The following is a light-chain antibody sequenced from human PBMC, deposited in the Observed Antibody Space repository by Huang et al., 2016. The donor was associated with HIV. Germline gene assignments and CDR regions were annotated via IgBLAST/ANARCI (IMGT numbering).Light chain of an antibody. V-gene: IGKV3-11*01. CDR3: QQRSNWPAIT. CDR2: DAS. J-gene: IGKJ5*01. CDR1: QSVNIY. Sequence: EIVLTQSPATLSLSPGERATLSCRASQSVNIYLGWFQQKPGQAPRPLIYDASNRATGIPARFSGSGSGTDFTLTISSLEPEDFAVYYCQQRSNWPAITFGQGTRLEIK.